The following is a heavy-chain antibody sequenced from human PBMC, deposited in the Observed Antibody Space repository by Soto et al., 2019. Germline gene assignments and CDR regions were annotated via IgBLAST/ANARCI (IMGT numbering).Heavy chain of an antibody. D-gene: IGHD2-2*01. CDR3: ARSQGSSTSLEIYYYYYYGMDV. V-gene: IGHV1-69*01. CDR1: GGTFSSYA. Sequence: QVQLVQSGAEVKKPGSSVKVSCKASGGTFSSYAISWVRQAPGQGLEWMGGITPISDTTNHAQKFQGRVTITADDSTSTAYMELSSLRSEDTAVYYCARSQGSSTSLEIYYYYYYGMDVWGKGTTVTVSS. J-gene: IGHJ6*04. CDR2: ITPISDTT.